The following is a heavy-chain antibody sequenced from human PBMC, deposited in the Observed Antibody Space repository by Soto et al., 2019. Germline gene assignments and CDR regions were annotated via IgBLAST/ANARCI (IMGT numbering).Heavy chain of an antibody. CDR1: GIIFRNYA. D-gene: IGHD2-15*01. V-gene: IGHV3-23*01. J-gene: IGHJ6*02. Sequence: GGSLRLSCATSGIIFRNYAMGWVRQAPGKGLELVSSISSNGGSAYYADSVKGRFTISRDNSKNTLYLQMNSLRADDTAVYYCARGYCSAVGCYVHYYYGFDVWGQGTTVTVSS. CDR3: ARGYCSAVGCYVHYYYGFDV. CDR2: ISSNGGSA.